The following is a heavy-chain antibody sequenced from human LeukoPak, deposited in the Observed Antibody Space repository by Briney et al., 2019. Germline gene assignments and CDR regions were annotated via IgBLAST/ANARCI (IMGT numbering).Heavy chain of an antibody. V-gene: IGHV3-7*01. Sequence: GGSLRLSCEASGFTFSNHWMSWVRQAPGKGLEWVAHIKQDGSEKYYVDSVKGRFTISRDNAENSLYLQMNSLRADDTALYYCARDPYSSTWSYGMDVWGQGTTVTVSS. CDR1: GFTFSNHW. CDR2: IKQDGSEK. J-gene: IGHJ6*02. D-gene: IGHD6-6*01. CDR3: ARDPYSSTWSYGMDV.